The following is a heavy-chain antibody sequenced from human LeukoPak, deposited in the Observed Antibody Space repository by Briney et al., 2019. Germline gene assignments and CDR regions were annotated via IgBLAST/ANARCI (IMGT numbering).Heavy chain of an antibody. V-gene: IGHV4-59*01. CDR1: GGSISSYY. Sequence: SETLSLTCTVSGGSISSYYWSWIRQPPGKGLEWIGYIYYSGSTNYNPSLKSRVTISVDTSKNQFSLKLSSVTAADTAVYYCAREDSSSSGGYFDYWGQGTLVTVSS. J-gene: IGHJ4*02. CDR2: IYYSGST. CDR3: AREDSSSSGGYFDY. D-gene: IGHD6-6*01.